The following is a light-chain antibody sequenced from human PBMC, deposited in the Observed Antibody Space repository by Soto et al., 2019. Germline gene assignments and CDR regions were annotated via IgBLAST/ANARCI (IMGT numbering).Light chain of an antibody. CDR3: QQYGSSPRT. CDR1: QSVSSSY. Sequence: EIVLTQSPGTLSLSPGERATLSCRASQSVSSSYLAWYQQKPGQAPRLLIYGASSRATGIPDRFGGSGSVTDFTLTISRLEPEDFAVYYCQQYGSSPRTFGQGTKVEIK. CDR2: GAS. J-gene: IGKJ1*01. V-gene: IGKV3-20*01.